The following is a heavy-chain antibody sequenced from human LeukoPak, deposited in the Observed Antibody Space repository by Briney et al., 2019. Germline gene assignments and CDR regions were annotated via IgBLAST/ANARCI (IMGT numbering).Heavy chain of an antibody. D-gene: IGHD3-3*01. CDR1: GFTFRRYG. CDR3: DRGPQGVVIPHFYYYMDV. J-gene: IGHJ6*03. Sequence: AGGSLRLSCEVSGFTFRRYGMHWVRQAPGKGPEWVAIIWYDGSNKYYADSVKGRFTISRDNSDSTLYLQMHSLRAEDTAVYYCDRGPQGVVIPHFYYYMDVWGKGTTVTVSS. CDR2: IWYDGSNK. V-gene: IGHV3-33*01.